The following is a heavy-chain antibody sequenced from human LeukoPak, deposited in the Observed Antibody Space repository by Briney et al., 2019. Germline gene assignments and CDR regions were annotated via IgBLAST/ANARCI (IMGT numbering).Heavy chain of an antibody. J-gene: IGHJ6*02. D-gene: IGHD2-21*02. CDR3: AREAKTANAAGLDV. Sequence: KPSETLSLTCTVSGGSISGYYWSWIRQPAGKGLEWIGRLYASGDTNYASGTTHSNASLKSRLTMSLDTSKNKLSLRLSSVTAADTAVYFCAREAKTANAAGLDVWGQGTTVTVSS. CDR2: LYASGDTNYASGTT. CDR1: GGSISGYY. V-gene: IGHV4-4*07.